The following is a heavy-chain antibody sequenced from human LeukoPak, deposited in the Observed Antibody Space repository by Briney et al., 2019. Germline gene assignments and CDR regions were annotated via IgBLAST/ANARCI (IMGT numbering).Heavy chain of an antibody. Sequence: ASVKVSCKASGYAFTSNAMHWVRQAPGQRPEWMGWINTGNGNTKYSQKFQGRVTISRDTSANTAYMEVSSLRSEDTAVYYCARGAAEGLDRWGQGTLVTVSS. CDR1: GYAFTSNA. V-gene: IGHV1-3*04. J-gene: IGHJ5*02. CDR3: ARGAAEGLDR. D-gene: IGHD6-13*01. CDR2: INTGNGNT.